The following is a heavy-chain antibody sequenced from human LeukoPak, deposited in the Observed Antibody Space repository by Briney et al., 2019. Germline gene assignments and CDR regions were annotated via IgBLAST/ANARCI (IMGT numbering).Heavy chain of an antibody. D-gene: IGHD1-26*01. CDR1: GFTFSSYA. Sequence: PGGSLRLSCAASGFTFSSYAMHWVRQAPGKGLEYVSAISSNGGSTYYANSVKGRFTISRDNSKNTLYLQMGSLRAEDMAVYYCAIASGSNAQIFDYWGQGTLVTVSS. CDR3: AIASGSNAQIFDY. CDR2: ISSNGGST. V-gene: IGHV3-64*01. J-gene: IGHJ4*02.